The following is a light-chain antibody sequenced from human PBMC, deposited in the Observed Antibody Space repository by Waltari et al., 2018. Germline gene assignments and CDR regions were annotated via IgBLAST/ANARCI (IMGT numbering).Light chain of an antibody. J-gene: IGLJ3*02. CDR1: TSNLGSDT. Sequence: QSVLTQPPSASGTPGQRVTISCSGTTSNLGSDTATWFRHLPGTAPNLLMYSYTQRPSGVPDRFSGSKSGTSASLAISGLQSDDEADYYCAAWDYRLNIWVFGGGTKLTVL. CDR2: SYT. V-gene: IGLV1-44*01. CDR3: AAWDYRLNIWV.